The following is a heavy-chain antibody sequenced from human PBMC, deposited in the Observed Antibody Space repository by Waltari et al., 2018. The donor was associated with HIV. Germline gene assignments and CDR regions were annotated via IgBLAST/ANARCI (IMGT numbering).Heavy chain of an antibody. Sequence: QVQLQVSGPGLLKPSETLSLTCTVSGASISDYYWSWIRQPPGKGLEWIGYTYYSGTTNYNPSLKRRVTLSVDTSKNLLSLKLTSVTAADTAVYYCARDGEPETYYYYYMDVWGKGTTVTVSS. CDR1: GASISDYY. V-gene: IGHV4-59*01. J-gene: IGHJ6*03. CDR3: ARDGEPETYYYYYMDV. D-gene: IGHD7-27*01. CDR2: TYYSGTT.